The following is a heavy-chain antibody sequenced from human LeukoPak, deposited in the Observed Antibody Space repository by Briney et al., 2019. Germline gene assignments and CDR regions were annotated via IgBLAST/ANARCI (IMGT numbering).Heavy chain of an antibody. Sequence: GGSLRLSCAASGFTFSSYLMNLVRQAPGKGLVWVSRINSDGSSTSYADSVKGRFTISRDNAKNTLYLQMNSLRAEDTAVYYCARDRSTGEEDYWGQGTLVTVSS. CDR2: INSDGSST. J-gene: IGHJ4*02. D-gene: IGHD7-27*01. V-gene: IGHV3-74*01. CDR3: ARDRSTGEEDY. CDR1: GFTFSSYL.